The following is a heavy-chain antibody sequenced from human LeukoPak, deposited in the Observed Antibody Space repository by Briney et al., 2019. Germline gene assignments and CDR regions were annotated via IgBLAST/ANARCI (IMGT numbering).Heavy chain of an antibody. J-gene: IGHJ4*02. CDR1: GFTFSSYA. CDR3: ARESCGSTSCYYHFDY. Sequence: PAGGSLRLSCAASGFTFSSYAMIWVRQAPGKGLEWVSVIYSGGNTYYADSVKGRFTISRDNSKNTLYLQMNSLRAEDTAVYYCARESCGSTSCYYHFDYWGQGTLVTVSS. D-gene: IGHD2-2*01. V-gene: IGHV3-66*01. CDR2: IYSGGNT.